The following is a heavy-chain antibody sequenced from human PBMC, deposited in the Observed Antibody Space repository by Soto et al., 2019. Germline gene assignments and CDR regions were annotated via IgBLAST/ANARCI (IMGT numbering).Heavy chain of an antibody. J-gene: IGHJ2*01. CDR3: ARDIVGDINMADYWYFDL. D-gene: IGHD3-10*01. V-gene: IGHV3-23*01. CDR2: ISQSAGGNT. CDR1: GFTFRSYG. Sequence: GGSLRLSCAASGFTFRSYGMMWVRQAPGKGLEWVSAISQSAGGNTYYADSVKGRFTISRDDSKNTLYLQMDSLRPEDTAQYYCARDIVGDINMADYWYFDLWGRGTLVTVS.